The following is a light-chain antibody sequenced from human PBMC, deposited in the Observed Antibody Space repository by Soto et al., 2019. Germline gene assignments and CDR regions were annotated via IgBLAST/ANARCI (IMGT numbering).Light chain of an antibody. J-gene: IGKJ1*01. Sequence: DIQMTQSPSTLSSSIGDRVTITCRASHSLNGRLAWYRQRPGHAPDLLIYDVSTLETGVPSRFSGTGSETEFTLTISGLQPDDFATSYCQQYNSYSTFGPGTTVEIK. V-gene: IGKV1-5*01. CDR2: DVS. CDR1: HSLNGR. CDR3: QQYNSYST.